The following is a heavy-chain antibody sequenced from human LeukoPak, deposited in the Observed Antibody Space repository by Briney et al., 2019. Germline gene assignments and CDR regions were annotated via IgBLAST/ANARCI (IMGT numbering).Heavy chain of an antibody. D-gene: IGHD2-21*02. V-gene: IGHV4-38-2*01. CDR1: GYSISSSNY. CDR3: ARVLIVVVTVEYDAFDI. J-gene: IGHJ3*02. CDR2: IHHIGNT. Sequence: SETLSLTCAVSGYSISSSNYWGWIRQPPGKGLEWIGNIHHIGNTYYNPSLKNRVTISLDTSKNQFSLKLSSVTAADTAVYYCARVLIVVVTVEYDAFDIWGQGTMVTVSS.